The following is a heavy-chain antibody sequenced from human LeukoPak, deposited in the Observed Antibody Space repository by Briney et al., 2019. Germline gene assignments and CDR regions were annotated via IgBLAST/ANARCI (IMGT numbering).Heavy chain of an antibody. D-gene: IGHD3-10*01. CDR1: GFTFSSFG. V-gene: IGHV3-48*02. CDR2: ISDSSSLT. CDR3: AKVIRGGYGMDV. Sequence: GESLRLSCAASGFTFSSFGMNWVRQAPGKGLEWVSYISDSSSLTYYADSVKGRFTISRDNAKNSLSLQLNSLRDEDTAVYFCAKVIRGGYGMDVWGQGTTVTVSS. J-gene: IGHJ6*02.